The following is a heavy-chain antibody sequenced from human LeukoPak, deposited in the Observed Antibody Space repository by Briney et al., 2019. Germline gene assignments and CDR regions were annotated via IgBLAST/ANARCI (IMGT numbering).Heavy chain of an antibody. D-gene: IGHD3-3*02. CDR1: GFTFVDYG. V-gene: IGHV3-20*04. J-gene: IGHJ4*02. Sequence: GGALRLSCATSGFTFVDYGLSWVRRAPGKGLEWLCAINYNGAITDYADSVKGRFTISRDNAKNSLYLRMDSLRAEDTALYYCARDRLGPSFSVSHFDLWGQGTLVTVSS. CDR3: ARDRLGPSFSVSHFDL. CDR2: INYNGAIT.